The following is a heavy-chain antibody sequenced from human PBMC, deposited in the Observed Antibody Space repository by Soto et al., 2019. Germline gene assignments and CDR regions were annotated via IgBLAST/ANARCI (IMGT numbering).Heavy chain of an antibody. J-gene: IGHJ6*03. CDR1: GGTFSSYT. Sequence: ASVKVSCKASGGTFSSYTISWVRQAPGQGLEWMGWISAYNGNTNYAQKLQGRVTMTTDTSTSTAYMELRSLRSDDTAVYYCARTYYNYYYMDVWGKGTTVTVSS. CDR2: ISAYNGNT. CDR3: ARTYYNYYYMDV. V-gene: IGHV1-18*01.